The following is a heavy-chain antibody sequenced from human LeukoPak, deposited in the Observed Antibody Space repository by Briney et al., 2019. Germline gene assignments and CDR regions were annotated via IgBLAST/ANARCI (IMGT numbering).Heavy chain of an antibody. CDR1: GFTFANYA. J-gene: IGHJ5*02. V-gene: IGHV3-23*01. CDR3: AKDDLMDSVSTVRNWFDT. CDR2: VSGGGGVT. D-gene: IGHD5/OR15-5a*01. Sequence: GGSLRLFCAASGFTFANYALTWVRQAPGKGLEWVSTVSGGGGVTYYAGSVKGRFTISRDNSKNTLYLQMNSLRAEDTALYYCAKDDLMDSVSTVRNWFDTWGQGTLVTVSS.